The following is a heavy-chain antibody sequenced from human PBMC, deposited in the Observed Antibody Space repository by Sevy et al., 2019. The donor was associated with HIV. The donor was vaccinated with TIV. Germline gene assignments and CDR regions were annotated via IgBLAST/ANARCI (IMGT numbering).Heavy chain of an antibody. J-gene: IGHJ4*02. CDR3: ARDVPGIASIAAAGFDY. D-gene: IGHD6-13*01. CDR1: GFTFSSYW. CDR2: IKQDGSEK. V-gene: IGHV3-7*01. Sequence: GGSLRLSCAASGFTFSSYWMSWVRQAPGKGLEWVANIKQDGSEKYYVDSVMGRFTISRDNAKNSLYLQMNSLRAEDTAVYYCARDVPGIASIAAAGFDYWGQGTLVTVSS.